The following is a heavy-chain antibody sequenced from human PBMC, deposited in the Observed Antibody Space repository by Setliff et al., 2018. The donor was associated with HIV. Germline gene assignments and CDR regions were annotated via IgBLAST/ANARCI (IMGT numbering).Heavy chain of an antibody. V-gene: IGHV1-8*02. J-gene: IGHJ4*02. CDR3: ARGHSGNDY. Sequence: GASVKVSCKASGYTFTSYDINWVRQATGQGLEWMGRMNPNSGNTEYAQQFQGRVTMTRNTSISTAYMELSSLRSEDTAIYYCARGHSGNDYWGQGTPVTVSS. D-gene: IGHD1-1*01. CDR1: GYTFTSYD. CDR2: MNPNSGNT.